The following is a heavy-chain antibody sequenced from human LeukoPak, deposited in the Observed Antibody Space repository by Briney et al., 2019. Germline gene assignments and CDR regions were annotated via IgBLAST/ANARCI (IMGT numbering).Heavy chain of an antibody. CDR3: ARDQAAYYDSSGDHYAFDI. CDR2: IIPIFGTA. J-gene: IGHJ3*02. Sequence: SVKVSCKASGDTFSSYAISWVRQAPGQGLEWMGGIIPIFGTANYAQKFQGRVTITTDESTSTAYMELSSLRSEDTAVYYCARDQAAYYDSSGDHYAFDIWGQGTMVTVSS. D-gene: IGHD3-22*01. CDR1: GDTFSSYA. V-gene: IGHV1-69*05.